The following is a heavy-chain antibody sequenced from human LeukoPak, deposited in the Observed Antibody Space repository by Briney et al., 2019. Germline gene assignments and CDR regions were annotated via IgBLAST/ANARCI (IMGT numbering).Heavy chain of an antibody. Sequence: AGGSLRLSCTTSGFTFGDNAMSWVRQAPGKGPEWVGVIRSKAYGATTDYAASLKGRFSISTDDSKSIAYLQMNSLKTEDTAVYYCTNQRTGWPAVYWGQGTLVTVSS. D-gene: IGHD6-19*01. J-gene: IGHJ4*02. CDR2: IRSKAYGATT. CDR3: TNQRTGWPAVY. V-gene: IGHV3-49*04. CDR1: GFTFGDNA.